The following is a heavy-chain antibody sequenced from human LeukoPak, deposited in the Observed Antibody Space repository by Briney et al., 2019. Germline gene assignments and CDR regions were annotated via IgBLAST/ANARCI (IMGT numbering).Heavy chain of an antibody. V-gene: IGHV4-59*01. Sequence: SETLSLTCAVDGGSFSGYYWSWIRQPPGKGREWVGYIYYSGSTNYNPSLKSRVTISVDTSKNQFSLKLSSVTAADTAVYYCARAWTSYPVSPYYFDYWGQGTLVTVSS. CDR2: IYYSGST. J-gene: IGHJ4*02. D-gene: IGHD3/OR15-3a*01. CDR3: ARAWTSYPVSPYYFDY. CDR1: GGSFSGYY.